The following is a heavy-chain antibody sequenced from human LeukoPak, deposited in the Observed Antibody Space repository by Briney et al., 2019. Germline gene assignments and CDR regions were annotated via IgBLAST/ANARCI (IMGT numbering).Heavy chain of an antibody. J-gene: IGHJ4*02. Sequence: GGSLRLSCPGSGFTFSSYWMHWVRQVPGKGLVWVSSIKPDGSTTNYADSVKGRFTISRDNAGNTLFLHANSLRAEDTAVYYCARGGPTTWFWGQGTLVTISS. CDR1: GFTFSSYW. CDR3: ARGGPTTWF. CDR2: IKPDGSTT. V-gene: IGHV3-74*01. D-gene: IGHD2/OR15-2a*01.